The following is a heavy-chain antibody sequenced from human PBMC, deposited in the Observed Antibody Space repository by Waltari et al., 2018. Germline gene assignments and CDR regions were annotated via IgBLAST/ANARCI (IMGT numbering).Heavy chain of an antibody. J-gene: IGHJ4*02. CDR1: GFNFIRYA. D-gene: IGHD3-22*01. Sequence: EEHLLASGGGLAKPGGSLSLSCAASGFNFIRYALSWVRQAPGKGLEWVSGISDSGVITKYADSVKGRFTVSRDNSKNTVFLHLNSLRAEDTAIYYCARHLYSIDYLELAKWGQGTLVTVSS. CDR3: ARHLYSIDYLELAK. V-gene: IGHV3-23*01. CDR2: ISDSGVIT.